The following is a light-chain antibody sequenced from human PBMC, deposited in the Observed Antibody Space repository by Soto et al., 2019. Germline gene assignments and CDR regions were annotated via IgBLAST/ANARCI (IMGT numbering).Light chain of an antibody. CDR3: QQRGNWPLT. J-gene: IGKJ3*01. CDR1: QSVSSY. Sequence: EIVLTQSPATLSLSPGERATLSCRASQSVSSYLAWYQQKPGQAPRLLIYDASNRATGIPARFSGSGSGTDFTLTISSLEPEDFAVYYCQQRGNWPLTVGPGTKVDIK. V-gene: IGKV3-11*01. CDR2: DAS.